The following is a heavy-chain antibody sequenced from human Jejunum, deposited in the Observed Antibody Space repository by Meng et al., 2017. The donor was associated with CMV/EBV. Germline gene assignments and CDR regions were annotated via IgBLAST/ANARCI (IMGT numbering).Heavy chain of an antibody. CDR1: Y. CDR3: ARAEGDIVVVPAARPWEKAFDY. CDR2: IYYSGST. D-gene: IGHD2-2*01. J-gene: IGHJ4*02. Sequence: YWSWIRQPPGKGLEWIGYIYYSGSTNYNPSLKSRVTISVDTSKNQFSLKRSSVTAADTAVYYCARAEGDIVVVPAARPWEKAFDYWGQGTLVTVSS. V-gene: IGHV4-59*01.